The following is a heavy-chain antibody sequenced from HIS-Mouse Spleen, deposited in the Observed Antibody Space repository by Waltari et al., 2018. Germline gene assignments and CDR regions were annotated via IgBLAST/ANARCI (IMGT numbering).Heavy chain of an antibody. D-gene: IGHD6-13*01. CDR3: AREIPYSSSWYDWYFDL. V-gene: IGHV4-39*07. CDR2: IYYSGST. J-gene: IGHJ2*01. Sequence: QLQLQESGPGLVKPSETLSLTCTVSGGSIRSSSYSCGWIRKPPGKGLEWIGSIYYSGSTYYNPSLKSRVTISVDTSKNQFSLKLSSVTAADTAVYYCAREIPYSSSWYDWYFDLWGSGTLVTVSS. CDR1: GGSIRSSSYS.